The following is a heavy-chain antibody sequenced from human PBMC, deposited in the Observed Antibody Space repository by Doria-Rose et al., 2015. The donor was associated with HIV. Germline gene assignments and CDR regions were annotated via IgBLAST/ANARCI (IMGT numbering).Heavy chain of an antibody. D-gene: IGHD3-22*01. Sequence: GYTFIHFYMQWVRQAPGQGLEWIGIINPSDGTTSYAQKFQDRVTLTGDTSTSTVYLELSSLRPEDTAVFYCARPFNYYDSSGLEHWGQGTLVTVSS. V-gene: IGHV1-46*01. CDR2: INPSDGTT. CDR3: ARPFNYYDSSGLEH. J-gene: IGHJ1*01. CDR1: GYTFIHFY.